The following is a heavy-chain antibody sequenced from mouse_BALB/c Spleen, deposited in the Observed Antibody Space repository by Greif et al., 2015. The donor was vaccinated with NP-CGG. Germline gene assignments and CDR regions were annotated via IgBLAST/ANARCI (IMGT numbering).Heavy chain of an antibody. CDR1: GYTFTSYY. Sequence: QVQLQQPGPELVKPGASVRISCKASGYTFTSYYIHWVKQRPGQGLEWIGWIYPGNVNTKYNEKFKGKATLTADKSSSTAYMQLSSLTSEDSAVYFCARGSLYYYAMDYWGQGTSVTVSS. J-gene: IGHJ4*01. V-gene: IGHV1S56*01. CDR2: IYPGNVNT. D-gene: IGHD6-1*01. CDR3: ARGSLYYYAMDY.